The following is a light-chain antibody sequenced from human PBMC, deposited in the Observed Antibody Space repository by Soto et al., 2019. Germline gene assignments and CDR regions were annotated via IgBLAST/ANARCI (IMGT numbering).Light chain of an antibody. CDR3: SSYTSSSTLV. J-gene: IGLJ2*01. Sequence: QSALTQPASVSGSPGQSITISRTGTSSDVGGYNYVSWYQQHPGKAPKLMIYEVSNRPSGVSNRFSGSKSGNTASLTISGLPAEDEADYYCSSYTSSSTLVFGGGTKLTVL. V-gene: IGLV2-14*01. CDR2: EVS. CDR1: SSDVGGYNY.